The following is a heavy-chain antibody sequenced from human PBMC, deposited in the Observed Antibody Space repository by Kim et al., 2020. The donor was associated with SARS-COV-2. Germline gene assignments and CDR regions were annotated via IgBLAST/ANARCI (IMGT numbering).Heavy chain of an antibody. D-gene: IGHD3-10*01. CDR1: GGTFSRYA. V-gene: IGHV1-69*13. Sequence: SVKVSCKASGGTFSRYAMNWVRQAPGQGLEWMGGIIPIFSAPKYAQKFQGRVTITADESTNTAYMELSTLISDDTAVYYCARDAGYGSGSLGLDVWGQG. CDR2: IIPIFSAP. J-gene: IGHJ6*02. CDR3: ARDAGYGSGSLGLDV.